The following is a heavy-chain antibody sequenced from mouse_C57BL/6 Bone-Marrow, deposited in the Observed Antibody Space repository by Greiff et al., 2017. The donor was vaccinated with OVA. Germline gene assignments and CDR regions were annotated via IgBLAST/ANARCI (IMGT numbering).Heavy chain of an antibody. J-gene: IGHJ2*01. CDR1: GYSITSGYY. Sequence: EVQLVESGPGLVKPSQSLSLTCSVTGYSITSGYYWNWIRQFPGNKLEWMGYISYDGSNNYNPSLKNRISITRDTSKNQFFLKLNSVTTEDTATYYCARANWDVDYWGQGTTLTVSS. CDR3: ARANWDVDY. V-gene: IGHV3-6*01. D-gene: IGHD4-1*01. CDR2: ISYDGSN.